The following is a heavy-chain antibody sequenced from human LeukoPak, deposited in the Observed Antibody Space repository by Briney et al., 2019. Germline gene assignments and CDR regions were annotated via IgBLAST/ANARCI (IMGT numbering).Heavy chain of an antibody. J-gene: IGHJ4*02. CDR2: INHSGST. Sequence: SETLSLTCTVSGGSISSYYWSWIRQPPGKGLEWIGEINHSGSTNYNPSLKSRVTISVDTSKNQFSLKLSAVTAADTAVYYCARGGGKQLYDYWGQGTLVTVSS. D-gene: IGHD6-13*01. V-gene: IGHV4-34*01. CDR3: ARGGGKQLYDY. CDR1: GGSISSYY.